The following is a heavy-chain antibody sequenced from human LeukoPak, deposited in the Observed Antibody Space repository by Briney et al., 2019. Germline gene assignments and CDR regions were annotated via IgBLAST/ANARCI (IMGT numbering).Heavy chain of an antibody. CDR3: ARERGGYDHDAFDI. Sequence: GGSLRLSCAASGFTFSSYEMNWVRQAPGKGLEWVSYISSSGSTIYYADSVKGRFTISRDNAKNSLYLQMNSLRAEETAVYYCARERGGYDHDAFDIWGQGTMVTVSS. CDR2: ISSSGSTI. V-gene: IGHV3-48*03. J-gene: IGHJ3*02. CDR1: GFTFSSYE. D-gene: IGHD5-12*01.